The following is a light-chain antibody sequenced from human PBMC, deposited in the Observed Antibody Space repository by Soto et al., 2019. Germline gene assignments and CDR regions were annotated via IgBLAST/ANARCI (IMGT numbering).Light chain of an antibody. Sequence: TQSPATLSVSPGESAALSCRASQSVTSNYLAWYQQKRGQAPRLLIYGASTRATGIPDRFSGSGSGTDFTLTISRLEPEDFAVYYCHQYSNSLSTFGQGTKVDIK. CDR2: GAS. CDR1: QSVTSNY. V-gene: IGKV3-20*01. J-gene: IGKJ1*01. CDR3: HQYSNSLST.